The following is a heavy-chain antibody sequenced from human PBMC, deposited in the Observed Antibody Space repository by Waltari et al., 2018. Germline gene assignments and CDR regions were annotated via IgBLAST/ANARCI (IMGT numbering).Heavy chain of an antibody. CDR2: VSSGDTTR. CDR3: ARVSGYPNFDY. V-gene: IGHV3-48*03. Sequence: VQLVESGGGLMQPGGSLRLSCAASGFSVSRNYMSWVRQAPGKGLEWVSYVSSGDTTRYYADSVKGRFTISRDNAKNSLYLQMNRLRAEDTAVYYCARVSGYPNFDYWGQGTLVTVSS. CDR1: GFSVSRNY. J-gene: IGHJ4*02. D-gene: IGHD5-12*01.